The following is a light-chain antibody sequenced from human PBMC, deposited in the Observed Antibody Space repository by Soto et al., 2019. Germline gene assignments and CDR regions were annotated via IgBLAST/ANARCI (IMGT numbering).Light chain of an antibody. CDR2: EVS. Sequence: QSALTQPASVSGSPGQSITISCTGTNSDIGTYNYVSWYQQHPGKAPKLIIYEVSNRPSGVSNRFSGSKSGNTASLTISGLQAEDEADYYCSSYTTSSPYVFGTGTKGTVL. J-gene: IGLJ1*01. CDR1: NSDIGTYNY. V-gene: IGLV2-14*01. CDR3: SSYTTSSPYV.